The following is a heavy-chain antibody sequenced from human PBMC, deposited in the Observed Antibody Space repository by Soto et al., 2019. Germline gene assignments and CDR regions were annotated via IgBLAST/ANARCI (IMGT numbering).Heavy chain of an antibody. V-gene: IGHV1-18*01. Sequence: ASVKVSCKASGYTFTSYGISWVRQAPGQGLEWMGWISAYNGNTNYAQKLQGRVTMTTDTSTSTAYMELRSLRSDDTAAYYCARVPAYIVVVVAATHVDYWGQGTLVTVSS. D-gene: IGHD2-15*01. J-gene: IGHJ4*02. CDR1: GYTFTSYG. CDR2: ISAYNGNT. CDR3: ARVPAYIVVVVAATHVDY.